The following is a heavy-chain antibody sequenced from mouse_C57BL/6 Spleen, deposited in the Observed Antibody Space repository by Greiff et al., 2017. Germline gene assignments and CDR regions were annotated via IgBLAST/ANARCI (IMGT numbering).Heavy chain of an antibody. D-gene: IGHD4-1*01. V-gene: IGHV5-4*01. CDR2: ISDGGSYT. CDR1: GFTFSSYA. Sequence: DVKLVESGGGLVKPGGSLKLSCAASGFTFSSYAMSWVRQTPEKRLEWVATISDGGSYTYYPDNVKGRFTISRDNAKNNLYLQMSHLKSEDTAMYYCARDLGTGTWYFDVWGTGTTVTVSS. J-gene: IGHJ1*03. CDR3: ARDLGTGTWYFDV.